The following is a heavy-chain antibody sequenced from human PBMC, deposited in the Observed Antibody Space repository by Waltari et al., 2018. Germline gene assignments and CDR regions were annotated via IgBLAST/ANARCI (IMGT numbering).Heavy chain of an antibody. V-gene: IGHV3-15*01. CDR3: AAAAHYYGMDV. Sequence: EVQLVESGGGLVKPGGALRLSWSASGFTFSNAGMSWVRQAPGKGLEWVGRIKSKTDGGTTDYAAPVKGRFTISRDDSKNTLYLQMNSLKTEDTAVYNCAAAAHYYGMDVWGQGTTVTVSS. CDR1: GFTFSNAG. J-gene: IGHJ6*02. CDR2: IKSKTDGGTT. D-gene: IGHD6-25*01.